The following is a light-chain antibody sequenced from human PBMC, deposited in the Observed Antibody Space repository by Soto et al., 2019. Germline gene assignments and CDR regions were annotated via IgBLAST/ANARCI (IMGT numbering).Light chain of an antibody. V-gene: IGKV1-9*01. CDR2: AAS. Sequence: DIQLTQSPSFLSPSIGARVPITCRASQVISTSLAWYQVKPGKAPQYLIQAASILQSGVPSRFSGSGSGTEFILTINNLQPEDFASYFCLQVYSFPRTFGLGTKVDIK. J-gene: IGKJ1*01. CDR3: LQVYSFPRT. CDR1: QVISTS.